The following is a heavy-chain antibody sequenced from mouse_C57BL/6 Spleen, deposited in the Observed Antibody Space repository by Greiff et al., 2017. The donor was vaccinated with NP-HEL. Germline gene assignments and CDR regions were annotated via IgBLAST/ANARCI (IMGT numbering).Heavy chain of an antibody. CDR1: GYTFTDYE. CDR3: TPYSNYQFAY. V-gene: IGHV1-15*01. Sequence: VQLQESGAELVRPGASVTLSCKASGYTFTDYEMHWVKQTPVHGLEWIGAIDPETGGTAYNQKFKGKAILTADKSSSTAYMELRSLTSEDSAVYYCTPYSNYQFAYWGQGTLVTVSA. D-gene: IGHD2-5*01. CDR2: IDPETGGT. J-gene: IGHJ3*01.